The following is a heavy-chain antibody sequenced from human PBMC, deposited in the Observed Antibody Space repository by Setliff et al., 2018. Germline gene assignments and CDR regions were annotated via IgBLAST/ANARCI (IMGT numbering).Heavy chain of an antibody. J-gene: IGHJ6*03. CDR2: INDSGTT. V-gene: IGHV4-34*01. CDR1: GGSFSNYY. CDR3: ARANKKLDYYYYYYMDV. Sequence: PSETLSLTCTVYGGSFSNYYWGWIRQSPGKGLEWIGEINDSGTTNYSPSLKSRVTISLDASTNQFSLKLRSVSAADTAVYYCARANKKLDYYYYYYMDVWGKGTTVTVSS. D-gene: IGHD1-1*01.